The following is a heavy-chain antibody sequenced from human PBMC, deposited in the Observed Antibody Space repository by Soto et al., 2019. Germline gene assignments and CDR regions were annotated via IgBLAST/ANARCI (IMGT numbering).Heavy chain of an antibody. Sequence: KASETLSLTCTVPGGSISSYYWSWIRQPPGKGLEWIGYIYYSGSTNYNPSLKSRVTISVDTSKNQFSLKLSSVTAADTAVYYCARAVVAHANDYWGQGTLVTVSS. J-gene: IGHJ4*02. CDR1: GGSISSYY. V-gene: IGHV4-59*01. CDR3: ARAVVAHANDY. D-gene: IGHD2-15*01. CDR2: IYYSGST.